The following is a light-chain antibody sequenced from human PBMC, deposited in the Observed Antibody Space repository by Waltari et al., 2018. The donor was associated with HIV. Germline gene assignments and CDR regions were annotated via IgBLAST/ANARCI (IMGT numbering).Light chain of an antibody. CDR1: QRFSRSY. Sequence: RASQRFSRSYLAWYQQKPGQAPRLLIYDASSRATGIPDRFGGSGSGTDFTLTISRLEPEDSAVYYCQQYGTLYTFGQGTKLEIK. CDR2: DAS. V-gene: IGKV3-20*01. J-gene: IGKJ2*01. CDR3: QQYGTLYT.